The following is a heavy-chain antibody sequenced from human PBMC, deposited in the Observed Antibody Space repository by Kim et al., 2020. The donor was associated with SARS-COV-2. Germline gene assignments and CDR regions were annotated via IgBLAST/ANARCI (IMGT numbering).Heavy chain of an antibody. CDR1: GGSISSSSYY. CDR2: IYYSGST. D-gene: IGHD6-13*01. J-gene: IGHJ3*02. CDR3: ARPRLEKGQQRSGEGIHHAFDI. V-gene: IGHV4-39*01. Sequence: SETLSLTCTVSGGSISSSSYYWGWIRQPPGKGLEWIGSIYYSGSTYYNPSLKSRVTISVDTSKNQFSLKISSETAADTAVYYWARPRLEKGQQRSGEGIHHAFDIWGQGTMVTVSS.